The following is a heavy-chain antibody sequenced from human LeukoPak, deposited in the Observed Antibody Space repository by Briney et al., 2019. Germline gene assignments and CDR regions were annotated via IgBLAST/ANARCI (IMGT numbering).Heavy chain of an antibody. CDR2: ISAYNGNT. CDR1: GYTFTNYG. CDR3: ARVTGYYFDY. D-gene: IGHD4-23*01. Sequence: ASVMVSCKASGYTFTNYGISWVRQAPGQGLEWMGWISAYNGNTNYTQKLQGRVTMTTHTSTSTAYMELRSLRSDDTAVYYCARVTGYYFDYWGQGTLVTVSS. V-gene: IGHV1-18*01. J-gene: IGHJ4*02.